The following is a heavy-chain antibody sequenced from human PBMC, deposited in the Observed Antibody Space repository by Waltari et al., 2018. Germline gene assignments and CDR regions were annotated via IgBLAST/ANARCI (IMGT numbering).Heavy chain of an antibody. Sequence: QVQLQQWGAGLLKPSETLSLTCAVYGGSFSGYYWSWIRQPPGKGLEWIGEINHSGSTNYTPSLKSRVTISVDTSKNQFSLKLSSVTAADTAVYYCARGRGYLRFLEWLPFQHWGQGTLVTVSS. J-gene: IGHJ1*01. V-gene: IGHV4-34*01. CDR3: ARGRGYLRFLEWLPFQH. CDR2: INHSGST. D-gene: IGHD3-3*01. CDR1: GGSFSGYY.